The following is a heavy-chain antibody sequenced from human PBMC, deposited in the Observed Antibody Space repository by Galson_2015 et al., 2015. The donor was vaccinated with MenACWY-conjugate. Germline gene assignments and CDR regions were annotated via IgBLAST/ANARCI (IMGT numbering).Heavy chain of an antibody. V-gene: IGHV4-61*08. Sequence: QVQLQESGPGLVKPSETLYLTCTVSGGSASSSGYYWTWIRQPPGKGREWIGLIYDSGTTKYNPSLKGRVTISLDTSKNQVSLKLSSVTAADTAVYYCAREFSYWGQGTLVTVSS. CDR2: IYDSGTT. J-gene: IGHJ4*02. CDR3: AREFSY. CDR1: GGSASSSGYY. D-gene: IGHD2/OR15-2a*01.